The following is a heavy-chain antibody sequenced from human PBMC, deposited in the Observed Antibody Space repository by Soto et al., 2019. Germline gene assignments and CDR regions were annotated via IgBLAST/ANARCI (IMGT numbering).Heavy chain of an antibody. Sequence: PVXVSCKAPGGSHSSYTSSWGRQEPGQGLEWMGRIIPILGIANYAQKFQGRVTITADKSTSTAYMELSSLRSEDTPLYYCARNSGDILVAPPAYWGEGPLVTVSS. CDR1: GGSHSSYT. V-gene: IGHV1-69*02. D-gene: IGHD2-2*01. CDR2: IIPILGIA. J-gene: IGHJ4*02. CDR3: ARNSGDILVAPPAY.